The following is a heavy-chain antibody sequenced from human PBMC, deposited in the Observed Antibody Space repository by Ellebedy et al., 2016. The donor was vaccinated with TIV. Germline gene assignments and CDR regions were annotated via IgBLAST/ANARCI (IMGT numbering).Heavy chain of an antibody. V-gene: IGHV3-74*01. Sequence: PGGSLRLSCAASGITFSSSWMHWVRQAPGKGLVWVSRIKNDESSITYADSVKGRFTISRDNAKNTLYLQMNSQRAEDTALYYCARDPGHGGRNHGMDVWGQGTTVTVSS. CDR3: ARDPGHGGRNHGMDV. D-gene: IGHD3-16*02. CDR2: IKNDESSI. J-gene: IGHJ6*02. CDR1: GITFSSSW.